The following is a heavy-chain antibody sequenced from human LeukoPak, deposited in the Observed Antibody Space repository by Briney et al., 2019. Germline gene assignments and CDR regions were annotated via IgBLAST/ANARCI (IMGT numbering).Heavy chain of an antibody. CDR2: VSGSGINT. CDR1: EFTFSNFA. CDR3: AKDLLQTFFFDSSGYYSDAFGM. Sequence: QPGRSLRLSCAASEFTFSNFAMSWVRQAPGKGLEWVSTVSGSGINTYYADSVKGRFTISRDNSKNTLSLHMNTLRAEDTAVYYCAKDLLQTFFFDSSGYYSDAFGMWGQGTMVTVSP. V-gene: IGHV3-23*01. D-gene: IGHD3-22*01. J-gene: IGHJ3*02.